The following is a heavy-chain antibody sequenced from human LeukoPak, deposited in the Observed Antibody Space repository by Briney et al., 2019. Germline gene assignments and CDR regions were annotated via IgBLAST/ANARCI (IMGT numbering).Heavy chain of an antibody. CDR1: GFIFSSYG. J-gene: IGHJ4*02. D-gene: IGHD1-1*01. V-gene: IGHV3-7*03. CDR3: AGYGKSKLDY. CDR2: IKEDGNEK. Sequence: PGRSLRLSCAASGFIFSSYGMYWVRQAPGKGLEWVANIKEDGNEKYYVDSVKGRFTISRDNAKNSLYLQMNSLRAEDTAVYYCAGYGKSKLDYWGQGTLVTVSS.